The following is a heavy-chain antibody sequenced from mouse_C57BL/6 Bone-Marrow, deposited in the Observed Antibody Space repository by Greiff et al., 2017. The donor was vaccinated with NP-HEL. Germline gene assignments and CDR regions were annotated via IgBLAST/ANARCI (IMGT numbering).Heavy chain of an antibody. V-gene: IGHV1-55*01. CDR1: GYTFTSYW. D-gene: IGHD3-2*02. J-gene: IGHJ4*01. CDR3: ARRDSSGYAMDY. CDR2: IYPGSGST. Sequence: VQGVESGAELVKPGASVKMSCKASGYTFTSYWITWVKQRPGQGLEWIGDIYPGSGSTNYNEKFKSKATLTVDTSSSTAYMQLSSLTSEDSAVYYCARRDSSGYAMDYWGQGTSVTVSS.